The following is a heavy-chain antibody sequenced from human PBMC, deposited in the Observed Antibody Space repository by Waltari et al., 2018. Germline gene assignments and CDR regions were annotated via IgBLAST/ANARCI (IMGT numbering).Heavy chain of an antibody. J-gene: IGHJ4*02. CDR1: GDSVSTNSAS. CDR2: TYYRSRWYN. CDR3: ARGYVDYILWWDH. Sequence: QVQLQQSGPGLVKPSQTLSLTCAISGDSVSTNSASWNWIRQSPSRGLEWLGRTYYRSRWYNDYAVSVKSRITISSDTSKNQFSLLLHSVTPDDTAVYYCARGYVDYILWWDHWGQGTLVTVSS. D-gene: IGHD4-17*01. V-gene: IGHV6-1*01.